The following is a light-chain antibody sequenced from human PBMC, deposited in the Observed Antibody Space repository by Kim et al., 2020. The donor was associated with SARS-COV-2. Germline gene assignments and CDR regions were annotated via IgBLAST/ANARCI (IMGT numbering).Light chain of an antibody. J-gene: IGKJ2*01. CDR3: QQYNNWPYT. CDR1: QSVSSN. V-gene: IGKV3-15*01. CDR2: GAS. Sequence: EIVMTQSPATLSVSPGERATLSCRASQSVSSNLAWYQQKPGQAPRLLIYGASTRATGIPARCSGSGSGTEFTLTISSLQSEDFAVYYCQQYNNWPYTFGQGTKLE.